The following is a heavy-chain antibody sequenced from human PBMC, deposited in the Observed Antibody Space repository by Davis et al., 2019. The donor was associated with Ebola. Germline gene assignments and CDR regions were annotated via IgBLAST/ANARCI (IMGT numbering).Heavy chain of an antibody. V-gene: IGHV1-69*13. CDR3: ARVWVVPAAPNWFDP. CDR2: IIPIFGTA. Sequence: SVTVSCKASRGTFSSYAISWVRQAPGQGLEWMGGIIPIFGTANYAQKFQGRVTITADESTSTAYMELSSLRSEDTAVYYCARVWVVPAAPNWFDPWGQGTLVTVSS. CDR1: RGTFSSYA. J-gene: IGHJ5*02. D-gene: IGHD2-2*01.